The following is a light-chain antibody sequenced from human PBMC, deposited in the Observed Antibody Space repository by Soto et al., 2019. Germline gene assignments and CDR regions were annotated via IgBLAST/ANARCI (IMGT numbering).Light chain of an antibody. J-gene: IGKJ5*01. CDR2: DAS. CDR1: QSVSSY. CDR3: QQRSNWPPGAT. Sequence: EIVLTQSPATLSLSPGERATLSCTASQSVSSYLAWYQQKPGQAPRLLIYDASNRATGIPARFSGSGSGTDFTLTSSSLEPEDFAVYYCQQRSNWPPGATFGQGTRLEIK. V-gene: IGKV3-11*01.